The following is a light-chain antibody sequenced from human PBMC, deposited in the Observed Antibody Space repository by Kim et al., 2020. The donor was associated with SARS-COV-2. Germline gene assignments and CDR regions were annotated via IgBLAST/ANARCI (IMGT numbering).Light chain of an antibody. Sequence: SAGERATLSCRASQSVINRALAWYHQKPGQAPRLLVYAVSSRATGIPDRFSGSGSGTDFTLTISRLEPEDFGVFYCQQHGTSTITFGQGTRLEIK. CDR3: QQHGTSTIT. CDR2: AVS. V-gene: IGKV3-20*01. J-gene: IGKJ5*01. CDR1: QSVINRA.